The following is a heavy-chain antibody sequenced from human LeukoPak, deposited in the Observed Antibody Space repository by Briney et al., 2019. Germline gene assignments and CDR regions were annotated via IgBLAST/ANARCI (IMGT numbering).Heavy chain of an antibody. J-gene: IGHJ4*02. CDR1: GGSISSYY. D-gene: IGHD3-22*01. CDR2: IYTSGST. CDR3: ARDGHYYDSSGYYYFPFDY. Sequence: PSETLSLTCTVSGGSISSYYWSWIRQPAGKGLEWIGRIYTSGSTNYNPSLKSRVTMSVDTSKNQFSLKLSSVTAADTAVYYCARDGHYYDSSGYYYFPFDYWRQGTLVTVSS. V-gene: IGHV4-4*07.